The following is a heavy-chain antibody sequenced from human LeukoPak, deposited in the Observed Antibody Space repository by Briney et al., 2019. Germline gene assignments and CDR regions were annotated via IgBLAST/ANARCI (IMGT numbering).Heavy chain of an antibody. D-gene: IGHD5-24*01. CDR3: ARPRDRRDGYNWAFDI. Sequence: GESLKISCKGSGYSFTSYWIGWVRQMPGKGLEWMGIIYPGDSDTRYSPSFQGQVTISADKSISTAYLQWSSLKASDTAMYYCARPRDRRDGYNWAFDIWGQGAMVTVSS. CDR2: IYPGDSDT. J-gene: IGHJ3*02. CDR1: GYSFTSYW. V-gene: IGHV5-51*01.